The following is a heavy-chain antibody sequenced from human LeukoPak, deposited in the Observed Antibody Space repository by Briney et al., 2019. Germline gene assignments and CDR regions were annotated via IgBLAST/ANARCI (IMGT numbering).Heavy chain of an antibody. CDR3: ARCESGYDHDDLVDY. D-gene: IGHD5-12*01. Sequence: GESLKISCKDSGYSFTRYWIGRVRQMPGKGLEWMGIIYPGDSDTRYSPSFQGQVTISADKSISTAYLQWSSLKASDTAMYYCARCESGYDHDDLVDYWGQGTLVTVSS. CDR1: GYSFTRYW. V-gene: IGHV5-51*01. CDR2: IYPGDSDT. J-gene: IGHJ4*02.